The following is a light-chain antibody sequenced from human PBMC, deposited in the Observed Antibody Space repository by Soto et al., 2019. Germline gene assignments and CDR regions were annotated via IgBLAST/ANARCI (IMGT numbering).Light chain of an antibody. CDR3: HQYNTRPGWT. Sequence: EVEMTKSPAAPSVSKGERATLSCRASQSINSNLAWYQQKPGQAPRLLIYGASTMATGIPARFSGTGSGTEFALTFSILQFEDFAVYYCHQYNTRPGWTFGQGTKVDIK. V-gene: IGKV3-15*01. CDR1: QSINSN. CDR2: GAS. J-gene: IGKJ1*01.